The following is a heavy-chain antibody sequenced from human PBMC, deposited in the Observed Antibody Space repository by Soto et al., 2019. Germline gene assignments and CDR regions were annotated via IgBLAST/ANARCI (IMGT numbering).Heavy chain of an antibody. D-gene: IGHD6-13*01. CDR1: GGTFSSYT. J-gene: IGHJ3*02. Sequence: QVQLVQSGAEVKKPGSSVKVSCKASGGTFSSYTISWVRQAPGQGLEWMGRIIPILGIANYAQKFQGRVTITADKSTSTGYMELSSLRSEGNGVYYWATNWRGSEPQLGHDGFDIWGQGAMVTVSS. CDR2: IIPILGIA. CDR3: ATNWRGSEPQLGHDGFDI. V-gene: IGHV1-69*02.